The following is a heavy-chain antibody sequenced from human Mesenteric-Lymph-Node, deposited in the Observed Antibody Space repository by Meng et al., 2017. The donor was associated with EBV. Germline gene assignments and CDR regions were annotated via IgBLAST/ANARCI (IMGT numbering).Heavy chain of an antibody. D-gene: IGHD3-22*01. CDR2: ISASSSYI. V-gene: IGHV3-21*01. CDR3: AVETSGYYYPTWFDP. CDR1: GFTFSDYN. Sequence: GRLFESGGGLVKPAGSLRLSCAASGFTFSDYNMLWVRQAPGKGLEWVSSISASSSYIYYADSVKGRFTISRDNAKNSLYLQMITLRPEDAAVYYCAVETSGYYYPTWFDPWGRGTLVTVSS. J-gene: IGHJ5*02.